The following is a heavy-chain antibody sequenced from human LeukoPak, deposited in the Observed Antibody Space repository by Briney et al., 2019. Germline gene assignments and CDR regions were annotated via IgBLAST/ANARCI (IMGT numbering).Heavy chain of an antibody. CDR3: VKTMIPFGGLIRTDAFDI. J-gene: IGHJ3*02. CDR1: GFSFSSYA. D-gene: IGHD3-16*01. Sequence: GGSLRLSCSASGFSFSSYALHWVRQAPGKGLQYVSGINSHGDNTYYADSVRGRFTISRDNSKNTVFLQMSSLRAEDTALYYCVKTMIPFGGLIRTDAFDIWGPGTTVTVSS. V-gene: IGHV3-64D*06. CDR2: INSHGDNT.